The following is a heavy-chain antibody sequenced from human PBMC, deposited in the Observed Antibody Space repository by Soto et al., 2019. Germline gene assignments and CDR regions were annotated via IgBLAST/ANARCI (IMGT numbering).Heavy chain of an antibody. Sequence: GGSLRLSCAASGFTFSRFWTSWVRQAPGKGLEWVASINPDESEKYYVDSVEGRFTISRDNAKNSLYLQMNSLRAEDTAVYYCAREAYWGQGTLVTVSS. CDR2: INPDESEK. CDR3: AREAY. CDR1: GFTFSRFW. V-gene: IGHV3-7*05. J-gene: IGHJ4*02.